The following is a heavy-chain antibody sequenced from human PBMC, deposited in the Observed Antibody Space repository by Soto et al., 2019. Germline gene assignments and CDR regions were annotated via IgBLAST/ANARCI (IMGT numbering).Heavy chain of an antibody. J-gene: IGHJ6*02. D-gene: IGHD1-7*01. V-gene: IGHV4-34*01. CDR3: ARRGGGLELLYYYYGMDV. Sequence: ASETLSLTCAVYGGSFSGYYWSWIRQPPGKGLEWIGEINHSGSTNYNPSLKSRVTISVDTSKNQFSLKLSSVTAADTAVYYCARRGGGLELLYYYYGMDVWGQGTTVTVSS. CDR1: GGSFSGYY. CDR2: INHSGST.